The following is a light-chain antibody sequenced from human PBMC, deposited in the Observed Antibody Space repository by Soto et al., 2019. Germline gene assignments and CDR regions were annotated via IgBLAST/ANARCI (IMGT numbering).Light chain of an antibody. CDR1: SSDVGGYNY. CDR3: SSYASSSNP. J-gene: IGLJ1*01. Sequence: QSALTQPASVSGSPGQSITISCTGTSSDVGGYNYVSWYQQHPGKAPKLMIYEVSNRPSGVSNRFSGSKSGNTASLTVSGLQAEDEADYYCSSYASSSNPFGTGTKLTVL. V-gene: IGLV2-14*01. CDR2: EVS.